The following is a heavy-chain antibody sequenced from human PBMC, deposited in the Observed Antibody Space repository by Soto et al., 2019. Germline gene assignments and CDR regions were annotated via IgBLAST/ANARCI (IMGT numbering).Heavy chain of an antibody. V-gene: IGHV3-30-3*01. CDR2: ISYDGSNK. CDR1: GFTFSSYA. J-gene: IGHJ3*02. D-gene: IGHD6-19*01. CDR3: ARATSGWYKDAFDI. Sequence: QVQVVESGGGVVQPGRSLRLSCAASGFTFSSYAMYWVRQAPGKGLEWVAVISYDGSNKYDADSVKGRFTISRDNSKNTLYLQMNSLRAEDTAVYYCARATSGWYKDAFDIWGQGTIVTVSS.